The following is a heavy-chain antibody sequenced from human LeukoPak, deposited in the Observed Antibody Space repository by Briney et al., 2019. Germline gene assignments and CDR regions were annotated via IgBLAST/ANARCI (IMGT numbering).Heavy chain of an antibody. Sequence: GGSLRLSCAASGFTFSSYSMNWVRQAPGKGLEWVSSISSSSSYIYYANSVKGRFTISRGNAKNSLYLQMNSLRAEDTAVYYCARGTVTTHFDYWGQGTQVTVSS. V-gene: IGHV3-21*01. D-gene: IGHD4-17*01. CDR3: ARGTVTTHFDY. J-gene: IGHJ4*02. CDR2: ISSSSSYI. CDR1: GFTFSSYS.